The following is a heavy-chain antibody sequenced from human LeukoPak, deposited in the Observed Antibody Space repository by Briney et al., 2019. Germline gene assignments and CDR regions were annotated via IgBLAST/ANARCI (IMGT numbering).Heavy chain of an antibody. CDR2: INTNTGNP. CDR3: ARDPSSYSSSWQTPGFFDY. D-gene: IGHD6-13*01. J-gene: IGHJ4*02. Sequence: GASVKVSCKASEYTFTSYAMKWVRQAPGQGLEWMGWINTNTGNPTYAQGFTGRFVFSLDTSVSTAYLQISSLKAEDTAVYYCARDPSSYSSSWQTPGFFDYWGQGTLVTVSS. CDR1: EYTFTSYA. V-gene: IGHV7-4-1*02.